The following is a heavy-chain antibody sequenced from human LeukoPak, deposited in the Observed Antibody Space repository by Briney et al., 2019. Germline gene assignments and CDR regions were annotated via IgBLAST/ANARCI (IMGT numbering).Heavy chain of an antibody. CDR1: GYTFTSYG. CDR3: ARAVTDFDWSNWFDP. Sequence: ASVKVSCKASGYTFTSYGISWVRQAPGQGLEWMGWINPNSGGTNYAQKFQGRVTMTRDTSISTAYMELSRLRSDDTAVYYCARAVTDFDWSNWFDPWGQGTLVTVSS. V-gene: IGHV1-2*02. CDR2: INPNSGGT. D-gene: IGHD3-9*01. J-gene: IGHJ5*02.